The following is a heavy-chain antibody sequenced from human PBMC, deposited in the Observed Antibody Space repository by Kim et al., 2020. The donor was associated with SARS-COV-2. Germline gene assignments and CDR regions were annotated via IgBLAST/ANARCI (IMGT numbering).Heavy chain of an antibody. Sequence: TDYADPVKGRFTISRDDSTNTLYLQMNGLKTEDSAGYYCTTLQMATTIPDYWGQGTLVTVSS. CDR2: T. J-gene: IGHJ4*02. V-gene: IGHV3-15*01. D-gene: IGHD1-1*01. CDR3: TTLQMATTIPDY.